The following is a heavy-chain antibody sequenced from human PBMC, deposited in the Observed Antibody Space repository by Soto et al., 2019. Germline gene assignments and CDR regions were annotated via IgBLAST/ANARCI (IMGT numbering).Heavy chain of an antibody. D-gene: IGHD2-2*01. V-gene: IGHV5-10-1*01. Sequence: GESLKISCTGFGYTFTTFWISWVRQMLGKGLEWMGGIDPRDSYVNYSPSFQGHVTISLDKSISTEYLQWGSLKASATAMYYCARLFCSTTTCDSWFDPWGQGTPVTVSS. J-gene: IGHJ5*02. CDR3: ARLFCSTTTCDSWFDP. CDR1: GYTFTTFW. CDR2: IDPRDSYV.